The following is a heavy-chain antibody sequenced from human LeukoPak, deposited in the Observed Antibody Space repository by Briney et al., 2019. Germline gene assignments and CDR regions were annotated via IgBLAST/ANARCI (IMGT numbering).Heavy chain of an antibody. Sequence: PGGSLRLSCAASEFSVGSNYMTWVRQAPGKGLVWVSRINVDGSSTNYADSVKGRFTISSDNAKNTLYLQMNSLRAEDTAVYYCARAMTGTRNAFDIWGQGTMVTVSS. CDR2: INVDGSST. D-gene: IGHD1-20*01. J-gene: IGHJ3*02. CDR3: ARAMTGTRNAFDI. CDR1: EFSVGSNY. V-gene: IGHV3-74*01.